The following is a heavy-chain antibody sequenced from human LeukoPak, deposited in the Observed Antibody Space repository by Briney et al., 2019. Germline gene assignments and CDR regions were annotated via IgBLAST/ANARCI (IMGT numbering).Heavy chain of an antibody. CDR2: INPNSGGT. J-gene: IGHJ6*03. CDR3: ARDRLVRVVRGSNCPMDV. Sequence: GASVKVSCKPSGYTFTGYYIQWVRQAPRQGLEWMGWINPNSGGTNYAQKFQGRVTMTRDTSISTAYMELSSLTSDDTAVYYCARDRLVRVVRGSNCPMDVWGKGTTVTVSS. CDR1: GYTFTGYY. D-gene: IGHD3-10*01. V-gene: IGHV1-2*02.